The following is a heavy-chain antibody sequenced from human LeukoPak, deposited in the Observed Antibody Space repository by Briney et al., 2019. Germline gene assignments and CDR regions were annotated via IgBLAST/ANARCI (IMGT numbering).Heavy chain of an antibody. CDR1: GFTFSSYA. CDR3: ARCAVAAAGDY. J-gene: IGHJ4*02. V-gene: IGHV3-30*07. D-gene: IGHD6-13*01. CDR2: ISYDGSNK. Sequence: GGSLRLSCAASGFTFSSYAMHWVRQAPGKGLEWVAVISYDGSNKYYADSVKGRFTISRDNAETSLFLHMNSLRAEDTAVYYCARCAVAAAGDYWGRGTLVTVSS.